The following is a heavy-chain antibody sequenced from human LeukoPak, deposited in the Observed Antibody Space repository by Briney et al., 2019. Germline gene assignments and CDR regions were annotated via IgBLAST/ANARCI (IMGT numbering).Heavy chain of an antibody. D-gene: IGHD2-2*01. V-gene: IGHV1-2*02. CDR3: ARVPDIVVVPAQRPENWFDP. CDR2: INPNSGGT. J-gene: IGHJ5*02. Sequence: GTSVKVSCKASGYTFTGYYMHWVRQAPGQGLEWMGWINPNSGGTNYAQKFQGRVTMTRDTSISTAYMELSRLRSDDTAVYYCARVPDIVVVPAQRPENWFDPWGQGTLVTVSS. CDR1: GYTFTGYY.